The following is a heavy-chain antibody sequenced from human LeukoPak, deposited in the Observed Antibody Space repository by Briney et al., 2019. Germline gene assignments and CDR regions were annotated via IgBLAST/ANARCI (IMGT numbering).Heavy chain of an antibody. J-gene: IGHJ4*02. D-gene: IGHD3-3*01. CDR2: INPNSGGT. CDR1: GSTFTGSN. V-gene: IGHV1-2*02. CDR3: AGAGMPSFDFCSGYYIEGDY. Sequence: ASVKVCFKAAGSTFTGSNMPMIRQAPGQGLEWMGWINPNSGGTNYAQKFQGRVTMTRDTSISTAYMELNRLRSDDTAGYYCAGAGMPSFDFCSGYYIEGDYWGQGTLVTVSS.